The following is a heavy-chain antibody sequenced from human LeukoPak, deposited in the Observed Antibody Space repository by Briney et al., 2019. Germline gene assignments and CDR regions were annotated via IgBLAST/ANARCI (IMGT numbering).Heavy chain of an antibody. Sequence: GGSLRLSCAASRFTLLDYYMSGIRQAPGKGLAGVSYISSSGSTIYYADSLKGRFTISRDNPKNSLSLQMNSLRAEDTAVYYCARDGMGSDPWGQGTLVTVSS. CDR1: RFTLLDYY. V-gene: IGHV3-11*04. D-gene: IGHD1-26*01. CDR3: ARDGMGSDP. CDR2: ISSSGSTI. J-gene: IGHJ5*02.